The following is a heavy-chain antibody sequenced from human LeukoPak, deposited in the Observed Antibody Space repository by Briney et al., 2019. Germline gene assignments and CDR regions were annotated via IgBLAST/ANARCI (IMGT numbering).Heavy chain of an antibody. CDR3: ATGNDILTSFHE. CDR1: GGTFDDYA. J-gene: IGHJ4*02. V-gene: IGHV3-9*01. CDR2: ISWNSVDI. D-gene: IGHD3-9*01. Sequence: GGSLRHSCVLSGGTFDDYAMHWVRRSPGRGLEWVSGISWNSVDIVYTASVRGRFTISRDNAKNSSYLQMNNLRPEDTALYYCATGNDILTSFHEWGLGTLVTVSS.